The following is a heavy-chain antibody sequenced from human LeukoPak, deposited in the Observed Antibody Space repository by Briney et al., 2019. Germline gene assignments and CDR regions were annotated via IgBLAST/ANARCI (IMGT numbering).Heavy chain of an antibody. J-gene: IGHJ4*02. CDR3: GRVDDDSVYRPTDY. CDR1: GFCFSNYW. V-gene: IGHV3-7*01. Sequence: PGGSLRLSCVVSGFCFSNYWMSWVRQAPGKGLEWVASIKKDGNEEKYVDSVKGRFTISRDNGKNLLYLQMNSLIVEDTAVYFCGRVDDDSVYRPTDYWGQGTLVTVST. CDR2: IKKDGNEE. D-gene: IGHD5/OR15-5a*01.